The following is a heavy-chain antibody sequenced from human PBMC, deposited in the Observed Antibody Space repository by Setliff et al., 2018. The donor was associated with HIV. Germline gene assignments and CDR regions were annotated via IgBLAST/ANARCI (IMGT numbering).Heavy chain of an antibody. Sequence: ASVKVSCKASGYAFTGYYLHWVRQAPGQGLEWMGWINPSDGGAKYAHNFEGRVTMTRDTSISTAYMELSRLRSDDTAVYYCARHCSGGTCYGPDAENFLHWGQGTLVTVSS. J-gene: IGHJ1*01. V-gene: IGHV1-2*02. D-gene: IGHD2-15*01. CDR1: GYAFTGYY. CDR3: ARHCSGGTCYGPDAENFLH. CDR2: INPSDGGA.